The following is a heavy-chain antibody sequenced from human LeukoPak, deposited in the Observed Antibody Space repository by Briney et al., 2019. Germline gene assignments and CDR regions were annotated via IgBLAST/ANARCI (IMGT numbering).Heavy chain of an antibody. J-gene: IGHJ4*02. D-gene: IGHD3-22*01. Sequence: GGSLRLSCAASGFTFSSYGMSWVRQAPGKGLEWVANIKQDGSGKYYVDSVKGRFTISRDNAKNSLYLQMNSLRAEDTAVYYCARAHRGGYYDSSGSPDYWGQGTLVTVSS. V-gene: IGHV3-7*03. CDR1: GFTFSSYG. CDR2: IKQDGSGK. CDR3: ARAHRGGYYDSSGSPDY.